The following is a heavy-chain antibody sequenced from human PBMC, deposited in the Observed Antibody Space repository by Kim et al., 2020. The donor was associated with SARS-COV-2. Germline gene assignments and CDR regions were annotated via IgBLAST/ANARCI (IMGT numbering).Heavy chain of an antibody. CDR3: ARPVVAATPQWDDAFDI. Sequence: SETLSLTCTVSGGSISSSSYYWGWIRQPPGKGLEWIGSIYYSGSTYYNPSLKSRVTISVDTSKNQFSLKLSSVTAADTAVYYCARPVVAATPQWDDAFDIWGQGTMVTVSS. V-gene: IGHV4-39*07. D-gene: IGHD2-15*01. CDR2: IYYSGST. J-gene: IGHJ3*02. CDR1: GGSISSSSYY.